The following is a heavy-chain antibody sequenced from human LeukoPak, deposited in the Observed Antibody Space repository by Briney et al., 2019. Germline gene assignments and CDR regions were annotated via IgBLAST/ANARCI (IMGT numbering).Heavy chain of an antibody. Sequence: ASVKVSCKASGYTFTSYGISWVRQAPGQGLEWMGWISAYNGNTNYAQKLQGRVTMTTDTSTSTAYMELRSLRSDDTAVYYCARLERGGHKNYHYYGMDVWGQGTTVTVSS. V-gene: IGHV1-18*01. CDR2: ISAYNGNT. CDR1: GYTFTSYG. CDR3: ARLERGGHKNYHYYGMDV. D-gene: IGHD3-10*01. J-gene: IGHJ6*02.